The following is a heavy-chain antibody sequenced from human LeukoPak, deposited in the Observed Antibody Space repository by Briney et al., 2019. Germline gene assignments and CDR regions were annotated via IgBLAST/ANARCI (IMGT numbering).Heavy chain of an antibody. CDR3: AKVPDGSEYYFDY. J-gene: IGHJ4*02. CDR2: ISGSGGST. D-gene: IGHD3-10*01. Sequence: GGSLRLSCAASGFTVSTNYMSWARQAPGKGLEWVSAISGSGGSTYYADSVKGRFTISRDNSKNTLYLQMNSLRAEDTAVYYCAKVPDGSEYYFDYWGQGTLVTVSS. V-gene: IGHV3-23*01. CDR1: GFTVSTNY.